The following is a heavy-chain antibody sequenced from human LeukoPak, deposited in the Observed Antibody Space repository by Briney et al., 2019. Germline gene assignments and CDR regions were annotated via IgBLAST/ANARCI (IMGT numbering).Heavy chain of an antibody. CDR2: IYYSGST. CDR1: GGSISSGDYY. CDR3: ARVPYSGSYTFDY. Sequence: ASETLSLTCTVSGGSISSGDYYWSWIRQPPGKGLEWIVYIYYSGSTYYNPSLKSRVTISVDTSKNQFSLKLSSVTAADTAVYYCARVPYSGSYTFDYWGQGTLVTVSS. J-gene: IGHJ4*02. V-gene: IGHV4-30-4*01. D-gene: IGHD1-26*01.